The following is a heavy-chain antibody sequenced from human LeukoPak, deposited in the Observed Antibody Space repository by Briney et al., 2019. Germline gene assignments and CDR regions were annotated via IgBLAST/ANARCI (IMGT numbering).Heavy chain of an antibody. D-gene: IGHD3-9*01. Sequence: SETLSLTCTVSGGSISSSSYYWGWIRQPPGKGLEWIGSIYYSGSTYYNPSLQSRVTISADTAKNQCSLKLSSVTAADTAVYYCARSRPSYYDILTGYYDFDYWGQGTLVTVSS. CDR1: GGSISSSSYY. CDR2: IYYSGST. J-gene: IGHJ4*02. V-gene: IGHV4-39*01. CDR3: ARSRPSYYDILTGYYDFDY.